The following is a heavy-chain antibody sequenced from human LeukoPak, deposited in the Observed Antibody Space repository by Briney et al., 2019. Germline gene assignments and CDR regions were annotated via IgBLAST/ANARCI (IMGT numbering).Heavy chain of an antibody. Sequence: AGALTLSCAGCGWTFSRYAWSWVRQASGKGLEWVGAISGSGGSKYNPCRVRGRSIISSDNTKNSMYLQMNSLRAEDTAVYYCDLPGRARRVIGSFDYWGQGTLVTVSS. V-gene: IGHV3-23*01. J-gene: IGHJ4*02. CDR2: ISGSGGSK. CDR3: DLPGRARRVIGSFDY. CDR1: GWTFSRYA. D-gene: IGHD3-10*01.